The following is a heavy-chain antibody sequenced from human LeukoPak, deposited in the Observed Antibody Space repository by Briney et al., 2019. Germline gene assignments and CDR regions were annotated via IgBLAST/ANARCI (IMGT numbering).Heavy chain of an antibody. D-gene: IGHD3-10*01. J-gene: IGHJ4*02. CDR1: GFTFSGYG. Sequence: PGGSLRLSCAASGFTFSGYGMHWVRQAPGKGLEWVAFIRYDESYKYYADSVKGRFTISRDNSKNTLYLQMNSLRAEDTAVYYCARDRSRLLWFGERPRNFDYWGQGTLVTVSS. V-gene: IGHV3-30*02. CDR3: ARDRSRLLWFGERPRNFDY. CDR2: IRYDESYK.